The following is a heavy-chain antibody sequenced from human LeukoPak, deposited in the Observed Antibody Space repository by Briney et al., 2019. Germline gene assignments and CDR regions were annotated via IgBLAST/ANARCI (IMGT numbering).Heavy chain of an antibody. CDR2: IRSDGSTT. J-gene: IGHJ4*02. Sequence: GGSLRLSCAASGFTFSRYWMHWVRQAPGKGLVWVSFIRSDGSTTYADSVKGRFTVSRDNSKNTLYLQTNSLRAEDTAVYYCARGAAGHFDYWGQGTLVTVSS. CDR3: ARGAAGHFDY. CDR1: GFTFSRYW. V-gene: IGHV3-74*01. D-gene: IGHD6-19*01.